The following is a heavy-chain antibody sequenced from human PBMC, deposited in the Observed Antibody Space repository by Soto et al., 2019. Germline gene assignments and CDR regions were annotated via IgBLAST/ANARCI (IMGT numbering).Heavy chain of an antibody. CDR2: INPNSGGT. J-gene: IGHJ6*02. CDR3: ARDCYGVCDKSLHYYYGLDV. D-gene: IGHD2-8*01. V-gene: IGHV1-2*02. CDR1: GYTFTGYY. Sequence: ASVKVSCKASGYTFTGYYMHWVRQAPGQGLEWMGWINPNSGGTNYAQKFQGRVTMTRDTSISTAYMELSRLRSDDTAVYYCARDCYGVCDKSLHYYYGLDVWGQGPTVSVAS.